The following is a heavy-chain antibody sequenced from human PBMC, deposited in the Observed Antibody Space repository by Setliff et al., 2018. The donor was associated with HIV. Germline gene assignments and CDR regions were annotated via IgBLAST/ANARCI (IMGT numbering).Heavy chain of an antibody. Sequence: SETLSLTCTVSGYSISSGYYWGWIRQPPGKGLEWIGSIYHSGSAYYNPSLKSRVTISVDTSKNQFSLKLSSVTAADTAVYYCAKTPSSGWYSLYLDYWGQGTLVTVSS. D-gene: IGHD6-19*01. V-gene: IGHV4-38-2*02. J-gene: IGHJ4*02. CDR1: GYSISSGYY. CDR3: AKTPSSGWYSLYLDY. CDR2: IYHSGSA.